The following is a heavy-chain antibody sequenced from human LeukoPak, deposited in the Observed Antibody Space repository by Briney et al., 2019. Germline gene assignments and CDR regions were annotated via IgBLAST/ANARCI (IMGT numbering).Heavy chain of an antibody. Sequence: GGSLRLSCAASGFTFSSYSMNWVRQAPGKGLEWVSSISSSSSYIYYADSVKGRFTISRDNAKNSLYLQMNSLRAENTAVYYCARVYTGGWYSRRRSSHAFDIWGQGTMVTVSS. CDR3: ARVYTGGWYSRRRSSHAFDI. CDR1: GFTFSSYS. D-gene: IGHD6-19*01. J-gene: IGHJ3*02. V-gene: IGHV3-21*01. CDR2: ISSSSSYI.